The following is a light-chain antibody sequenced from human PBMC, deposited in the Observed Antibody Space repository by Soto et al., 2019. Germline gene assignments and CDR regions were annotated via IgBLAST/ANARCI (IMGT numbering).Light chain of an antibody. CDR1: QSVSSSY. CDR2: GAS. CDR3: QQYDSSPRT. V-gene: IGKV3-20*01. J-gene: IGKJ1*01. Sequence: EIVLTQSPGTLSLSPGERATLSCRASQSVSSSYLAWYQQKPGQAPRLLISGASSRAADIPDRFSGSGSGTDFTLTINRLEPEDFAVYYCQQYDSSPRTFGQGTKVDIK.